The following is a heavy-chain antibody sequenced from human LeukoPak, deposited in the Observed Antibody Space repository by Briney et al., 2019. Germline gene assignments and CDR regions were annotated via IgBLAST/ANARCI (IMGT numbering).Heavy chain of an antibody. CDR2: INHSGST. CDR3: ATTPDSIAVAGNNWFDP. V-gene: IGHV4-34*01. CDR1: GGSFSGYY. J-gene: IGHJ5*02. D-gene: IGHD6-19*01. Sequence: PSETLSLTCAVYGGSFSGYYWSRIRQPPGKGLEWIGEINHSGSTNYNPSLKSRVTISVDTSKNQFSLKLSSVTAADTAVYYCATTPDSIAVAGNNWFDPWGQGTLVTVSS.